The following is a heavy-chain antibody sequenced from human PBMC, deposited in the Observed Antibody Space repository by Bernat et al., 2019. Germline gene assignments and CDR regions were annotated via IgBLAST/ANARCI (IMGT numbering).Heavy chain of an antibody. V-gene: IGHV3-30*01. CDR1: GFTFSSYA. Sequence: QVQLVESGGGVVQPGRSLRLSCAASGFTFSSYAMHWVRQAPGKGLEWVAVISYDGSNKYYADSVKGRFTIYRDNSKNTLYLQMNSLRAEDTAVYYCARDRNRYCSSTSCYVFDYWGQGTLVTVSS. D-gene: IGHD2-2*01. J-gene: IGHJ4*02. CDR3: ARDRNRYCSSTSCYVFDY. CDR2: ISYDGSNK.